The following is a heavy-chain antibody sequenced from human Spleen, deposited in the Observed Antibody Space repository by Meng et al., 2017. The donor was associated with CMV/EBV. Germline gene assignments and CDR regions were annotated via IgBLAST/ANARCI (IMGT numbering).Heavy chain of an antibody. D-gene: IGHD2-2*02. CDR2: ISSSGSTI. V-gene: IGHV3-11*01. Sequence: GESLKISCAASGFTFSDYYMSWIRQAPGKGLEWVSYISSSGSTIYYADSVKGRFTISRDNAKNSLYLQMNSLRAEDTAVYYCARGGQYQLLYGLFSVDYWGQGTLVTVSS. CDR3: ARGGQYQLLYGLFSVDY. J-gene: IGHJ4*02. CDR1: GFTFSDYY.